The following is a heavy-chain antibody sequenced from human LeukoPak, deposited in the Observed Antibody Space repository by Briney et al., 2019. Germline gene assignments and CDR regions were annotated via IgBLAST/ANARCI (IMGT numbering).Heavy chain of an antibody. CDR3: ARVNVDSSSLFTFDY. V-gene: IGHV1-18*01. Sequence: GASVKVSCKASGYTFTSYGISWVRQAPGQGLEWMGWISAYNGNTNYAQKLQGRVTMTTDTSTSTAYMELRSLRSDDTAVYYCARVNVDSSSLFTFDYWGQGTLVTVSS. D-gene: IGHD6-13*01. CDR1: GYTFTSYG. CDR2: ISAYNGNT. J-gene: IGHJ4*02.